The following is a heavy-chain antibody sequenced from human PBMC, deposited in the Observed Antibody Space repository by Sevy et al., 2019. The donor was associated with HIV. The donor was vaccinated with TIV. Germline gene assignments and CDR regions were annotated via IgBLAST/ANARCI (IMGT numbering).Heavy chain of an antibody. CDR3: ARGIYCTNGVCYHYGMDV. J-gene: IGHJ6*02. D-gene: IGHD2-8*01. CDR1: GGSISSYY. CDR2: IHYSGST. Sequence: SETLSLTCTVSGGSISSYYWSWIRQPPGKGLEWIGYIHYSGSTNYNPSLKSRVTISVDTSKNQFSLKLSSVTAADTAVYYCARGIYCTNGVCYHYGMDVWGQGTTVTVSS. V-gene: IGHV4-59*01.